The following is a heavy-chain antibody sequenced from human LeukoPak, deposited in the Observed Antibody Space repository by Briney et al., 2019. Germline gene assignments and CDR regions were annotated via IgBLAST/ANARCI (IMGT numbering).Heavy chain of an antibody. CDR3: ARDGRYISDY. Sequence: GGSLRLSCAASGFTFSNYWMSWVRQAPGKGLEWVANINQDGSEEYYVDSVKGRFTISRDNAKNSSYLQMNSLRAEDTAVYYCARDGRYISDYWGQGSLVIVSS. D-gene: IGHD1-26*01. CDR1: GFTFSNYW. V-gene: IGHV3-7*05. J-gene: IGHJ4*02. CDR2: INQDGSEE.